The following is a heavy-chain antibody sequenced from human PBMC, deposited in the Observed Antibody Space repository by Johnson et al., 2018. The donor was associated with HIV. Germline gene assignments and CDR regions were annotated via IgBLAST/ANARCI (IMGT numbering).Heavy chain of an antibody. Sequence: QVQLVESGGGLVKPGGSLRLSCAASGFTVSSTYMSWVRQAPGKGLEWVAVISYDGSNKYYADSVKGRFTISRDNSKNTLYLQMNSLRAEDTAVYYCARGSWSSGSYGIWYAFDIWGQGTMVTVSS. CDR1: GFTVSSTY. J-gene: IGHJ3*02. V-gene: IGHV3-30*03. D-gene: IGHD1-26*01. CDR2: ISYDGSNK. CDR3: ARGSWSSGSYGIWYAFDI.